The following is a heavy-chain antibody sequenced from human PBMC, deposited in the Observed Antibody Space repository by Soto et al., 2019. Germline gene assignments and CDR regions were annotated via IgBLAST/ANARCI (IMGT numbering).Heavy chain of an antibody. CDR3: AKELSGVVVPAALDY. D-gene: IGHD2-2*01. CDR2: ISGSGGST. V-gene: IGHV3-23*01. J-gene: IGHJ4*02. Sequence: EVQLLESGGGVVQPGGSLRLSCAASGFTFSSYAMSWVRQAPGKGLEWVSAISGSGGSTYYADSVKGRFTISRDNSKNTLYRQMNSLRAEDTAVYYCAKELSGVVVPAALDYWGQGTLVTVSS. CDR1: GFTFSSYA.